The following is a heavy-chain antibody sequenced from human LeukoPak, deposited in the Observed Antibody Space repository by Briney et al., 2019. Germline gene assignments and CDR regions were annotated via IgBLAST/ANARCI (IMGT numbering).Heavy chain of an antibody. Sequence: GGPLRLSCAASGFTFVTYWMHWVRQAPGKGLVWVSRINSDGSSTSYVDSVKGRFTISRDNAKNTLYLQMNSLRAEDTAVYYCARSMVRGDIWGQGTMVTVSS. J-gene: IGHJ3*02. V-gene: IGHV3-74*01. CDR2: INSDGSST. CDR3: ARSMVRGDI. D-gene: IGHD3-10*01. CDR1: GFTFVTYW.